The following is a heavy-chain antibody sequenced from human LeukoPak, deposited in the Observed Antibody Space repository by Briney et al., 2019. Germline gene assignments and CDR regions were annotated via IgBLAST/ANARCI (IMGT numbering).Heavy chain of an antibody. Sequence: ASETLSLTCTVSGGSMSPNHWGWIRQPPGKGLEWTGYIYYSGSTNYNPSLKSRVTISVDTSKNQFSLKLSSVTAADTAIHYCARAVSGRFDYWGQGTLVTVSS. J-gene: IGHJ4*02. D-gene: IGHD6-19*01. V-gene: IGHV4-59*08. CDR2: IYYSGST. CDR3: ARAVSGRFDY. CDR1: GGSMSPNH.